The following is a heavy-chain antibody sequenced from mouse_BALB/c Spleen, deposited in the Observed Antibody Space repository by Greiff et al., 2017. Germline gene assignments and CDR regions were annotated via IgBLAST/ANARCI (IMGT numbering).Heavy chain of an antibody. V-gene: IGHV5-17*02. CDR3: ARGDYGSSSCDY. CDR2: ISSGSSTI. J-gene: IGHJ2*01. CDR1: GFTFSSFG. D-gene: IGHD1-1*01. Sequence: EVKLVESGGGLVQPGGSRKLSCAASGFTFSSFGMPWVRQAPETGLEWVAYISSGSSTIYYADTVKGRFTISRDNPKNTLFLQMTSLRSEDTAMDYCARGDYGSSSCDYWGQGTTRTVSS.